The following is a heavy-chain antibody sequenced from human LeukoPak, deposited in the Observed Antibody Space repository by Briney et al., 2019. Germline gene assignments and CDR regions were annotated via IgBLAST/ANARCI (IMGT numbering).Heavy chain of an antibody. Sequence: PSETLSLTCTVSGGSISTNHYYGGWIRQPPGKGLEWIGSIYYTGGAYYNPSLKSRVTISVDTSKNQFSLKLSSVTAADTAVYYCAPKDSSGYYTDAFDIWGQGTMVTVSS. CDR1: GGSISTNHYY. CDR2: IYYTGGA. V-gene: IGHV4-39*07. CDR3: APKDSSGYYTDAFDI. D-gene: IGHD3-22*01. J-gene: IGHJ3*02.